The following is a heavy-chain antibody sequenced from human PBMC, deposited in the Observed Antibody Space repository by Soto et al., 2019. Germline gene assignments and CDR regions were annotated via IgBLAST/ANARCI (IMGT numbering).Heavy chain of an antibody. CDR1: GYAFTSYG. CDR3: ARDLNAHYGSVTKFDH. V-gene: IGHV1-18*01. Sequence: QIQLVQSGAEVKNPGASMKVSCKASGYAFTSYGMSWVRQAPGQGLEWMGWISVYNGNTYYAQKFQDRVAMTADASSNSAYMELRGLRSDDTAVYYCARDLNAHYGSVTKFDHWGQGTPVTVSS. D-gene: IGHD4-17*01. CDR2: ISVYNGNT. J-gene: IGHJ4*02.